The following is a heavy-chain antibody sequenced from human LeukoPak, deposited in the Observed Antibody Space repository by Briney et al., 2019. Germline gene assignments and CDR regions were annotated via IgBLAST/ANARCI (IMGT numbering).Heavy chain of an antibody. CDR3: ARAKRDCSSTSCSHPDAFDI. D-gene: IGHD2-2*01. Sequence: GGSLRLSCAATGFTFSSYWMRWVRHAPGKGLVWVSRINTDGSSTSYADSVKGRFTISRDNAKNTLYLQMNSLRAEDTAVYYCARAKRDCSSTSCSHPDAFDIWGQGTMVTVSS. V-gene: IGHV3-74*01. CDR1: GFTFSSYW. J-gene: IGHJ3*02. CDR2: INTDGSST.